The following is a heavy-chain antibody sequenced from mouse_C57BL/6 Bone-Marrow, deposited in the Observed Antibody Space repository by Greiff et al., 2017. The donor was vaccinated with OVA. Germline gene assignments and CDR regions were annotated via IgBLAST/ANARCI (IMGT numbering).Heavy chain of an antibody. CDR1: GYTFTSYG. CDR3: AIPYYDGGSDY. D-gene: IGHD1-1*01. CDR2: IYPRSGST. V-gene: IGHV1-81*01. J-gene: IGHJ2*01. Sequence: VHLVESGAELARPGASVKLSCKASGYTFTSYGISWVKQRTGQGLEWIGEIYPRSGSTYYNEKFKGKATLTADKSSSTAYMELRSLTSDDSAVYFCAIPYYDGGSDYWGQGTTLTVSS.